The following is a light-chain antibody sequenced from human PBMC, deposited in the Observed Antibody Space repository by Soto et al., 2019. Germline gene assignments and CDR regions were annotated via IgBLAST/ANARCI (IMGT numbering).Light chain of an antibody. CDR2: AAS. V-gene: IGKV1-39*01. CDR3: QQYHSWT. CDR1: QSISSY. J-gene: IGKJ1*01. Sequence: DIQMTQSPSSLSASVGDRVTITCRASQSISSYLNWYQQKPGKAPKLLIYAASSLQSGVPSRFSGSGSGTEFILTISSLQPDDFATYFCQQYHSWTFGQGTKVDIK.